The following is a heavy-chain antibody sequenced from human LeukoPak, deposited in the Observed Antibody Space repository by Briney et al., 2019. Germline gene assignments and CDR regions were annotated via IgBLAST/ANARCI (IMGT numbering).Heavy chain of an antibody. CDR2: IFHSGNT. V-gene: IGHV4-38-2*02. Sequence: PSETLSLTCTVSGYSINSGHYWGWIRQPPGKGLEWIGSIFHSGNTYSNPSLKSRVTISVDTSKNQFSLKLTSVTAADTAVYYCARTTEGGYTYGYFYYYYMDVWGKGTTVTISS. J-gene: IGHJ6*03. CDR3: ARTTEGGYTYGYFYYYYMDV. CDR1: GYSINSGHY. D-gene: IGHD5-18*01.